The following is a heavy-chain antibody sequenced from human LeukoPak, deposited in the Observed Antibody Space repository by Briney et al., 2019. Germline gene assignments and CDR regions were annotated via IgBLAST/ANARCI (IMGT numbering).Heavy chain of an antibody. V-gene: IGHV4-38-2*02. CDR2: IYHSGST. J-gene: IGHJ4*02. D-gene: IGHD3-3*01. CDR3: ARARGVFWRFLESLTRTATPAKIDY. CDR1: GYSISSGYY. Sequence: PSETLSLTCTVSGYSISSGYYWGWIRQPPGKGLEWIGSIYHSGSTYYNPSLKSRVTISVDTSKNQFSLKLSSVTAADTAVYYCARARGVFWRFLESLTRTATPAKIDYWGQGTLVTVSS.